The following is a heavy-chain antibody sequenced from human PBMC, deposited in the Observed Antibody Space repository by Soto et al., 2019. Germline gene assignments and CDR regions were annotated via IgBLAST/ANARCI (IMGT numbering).Heavy chain of an antibody. J-gene: IGHJ6*02. CDR3: ARVPQGDWLSYGMDV. Sequence: GGSLRLSCAASGFTFSDYYMSWIRQAPGKGLEWVSYISSSGSAIYYADSVKGRFTISRDNAKNSLYLQMNSLRAEDTAVYYCARVPQGDWLSYGMDVWGQGTTVTVSS. CDR2: ISSSGSAI. V-gene: IGHV3-11*01. D-gene: IGHD3-9*01. CDR1: GFTFSDYY.